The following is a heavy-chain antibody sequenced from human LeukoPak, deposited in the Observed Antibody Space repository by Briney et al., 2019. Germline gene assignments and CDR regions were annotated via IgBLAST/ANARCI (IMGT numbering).Heavy chain of an antibody. Sequence: ASVKVSCKASGYTFTGYYMHWVRQAPGQGLEWMGRINPNSGDTNYAQKFQGRVTMTKDTSISTAYMELSRLRSDDTAVYYCTRDLHSNFDYWGQGTLVTVSS. CDR3: TRDLHSNFDY. CDR1: GYTFTGYY. CDR2: INPNSGDT. J-gene: IGHJ4*02. V-gene: IGHV1-2*06. D-gene: IGHD2-21*01.